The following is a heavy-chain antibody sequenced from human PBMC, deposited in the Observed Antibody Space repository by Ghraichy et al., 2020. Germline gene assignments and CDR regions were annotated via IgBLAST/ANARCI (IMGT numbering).Heavy chain of an antibody. D-gene: IGHD4-17*01. Sequence: SETLSLTCTVSGGSVSSGSYYWSWIRQPPGKGLEWIGYIYYSGSTNYNPSLKSRVTISVDTSKNQFSLKLSSVTAADTAVYYCARDSPLTTVTYAFDIWGQGTMVTLSS. J-gene: IGHJ3*02. CDR2: IYYSGST. V-gene: IGHV4-61*01. CDR3: ARDSPLTTVTYAFDI. CDR1: GGSVSSGSYY.